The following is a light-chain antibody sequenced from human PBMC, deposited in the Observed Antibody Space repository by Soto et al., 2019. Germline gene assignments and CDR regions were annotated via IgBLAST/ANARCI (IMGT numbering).Light chain of an antibody. J-gene: IGKJ4*01. CDR2: GAS. CDR1: QAIVNY. CDR3: QQYDKLLSLT. V-gene: IGKV1-9*01. Sequence: DFQLTQSPIFLSASVGDRVTISCRASQAIVNYLAWYQQKPGKAPNLLIFGASTLQSGVPSRFSGSGSGTEFTLTISSLQTEDFATYYCQQYDKLLSLTFGGGTKVEIK.